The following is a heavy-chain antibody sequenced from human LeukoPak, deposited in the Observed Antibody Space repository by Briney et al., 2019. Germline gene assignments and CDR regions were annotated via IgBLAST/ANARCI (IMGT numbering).Heavy chain of an antibody. CDR1: GFTFSSYG. CDR3: ARVVAGGPRRFWFDP. J-gene: IGHJ5*02. D-gene: IGHD6-19*01. V-gene: IGHV3-30*02. Sequence: GGSLRLSCAASGFTFSSYGMHWVRQAPGKGLEWVAFIRYDGSNKYYADSVKGRFTISRDNSKNTLYLQMNSLRAEDTAVYHCARVVAGGPRRFWFDPWGQGTLVTVSS. CDR2: IRYDGSNK.